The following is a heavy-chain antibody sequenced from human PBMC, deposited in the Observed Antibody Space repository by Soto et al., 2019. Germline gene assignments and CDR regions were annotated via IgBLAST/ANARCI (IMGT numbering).Heavy chain of an antibody. Sequence: ASVKVSCKASGYTFTGYAMHWVRQAPGQRLEWMGWINAGNGNTKYSQKFQGRVTITRDTSASTAYMELSSLRSEDTAVYYCARARRGALNWFDPWGQGTLVTVSS. CDR3: ARARRGALNWFDP. V-gene: IGHV1-3*01. D-gene: IGHD3-10*01. CDR1: GYTFTGYA. J-gene: IGHJ5*02. CDR2: INAGNGNT.